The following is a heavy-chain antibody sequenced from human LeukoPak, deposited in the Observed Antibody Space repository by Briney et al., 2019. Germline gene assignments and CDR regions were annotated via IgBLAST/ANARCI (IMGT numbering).Heavy chain of an antibody. CDR1: GGSISSYY. CDR3: ARHPWVGSRGAFDI. CDR2: IYYSGST. J-gene: IGHJ3*02. V-gene: IGHV4-59*08. Sequence: KASETLSLTCTVSGGSISSYYWSWIRQPPGKGLEWIGYIYYSGSTNYNPSLKSRVTISVDTSKNQFSLKLSSVTAAGTAVYYCARHPWVGSRGAFDIWGQGTMVTVSS. D-gene: IGHD1-26*01.